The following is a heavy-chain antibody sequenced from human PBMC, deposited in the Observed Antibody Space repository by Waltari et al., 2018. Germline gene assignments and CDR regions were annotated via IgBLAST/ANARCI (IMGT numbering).Heavy chain of an antibody. CDR3: AILRSGWFDP. Sequence: QVQLQESGPGPVKPSETLSLPCAVSGSSISSGYYWGWIRQPPGKGLEWIGRIYHSGSTYYNPSLKSRVTISVDTSKNQFSLKLSSVTAADTAVYYCAILRSGWFDPWGQGTLVTVSS. J-gene: IGHJ5*02. V-gene: IGHV4-38-2*01. D-gene: IGHD2-15*01. CDR2: IYHSGST. CDR1: GSSISSGYY.